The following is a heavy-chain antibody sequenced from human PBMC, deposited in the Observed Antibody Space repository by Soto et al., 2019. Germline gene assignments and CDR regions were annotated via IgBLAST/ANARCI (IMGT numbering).Heavy chain of an antibody. Sequence: QVQLVQSGAEVKQPGASVKVSCQASGYTFTGHYIHWVRQAPGQGLEWMGYINPNNGGTRFEQKFQGRLTMTRDTTLNTTYVELSRLTSDGTAVYYCARGGGQTYYYYPLDVWGQGTTVIVSS. V-gene: IGHV1-2*02. D-gene: IGHD3-16*01. CDR1: GYTFTGHY. J-gene: IGHJ6*02. CDR2: INPNNGGT. CDR3: ARGGGQTYYYYPLDV.